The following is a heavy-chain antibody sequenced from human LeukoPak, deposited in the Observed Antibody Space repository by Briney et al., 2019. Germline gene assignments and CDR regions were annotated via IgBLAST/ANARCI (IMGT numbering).Heavy chain of an antibody. CDR2: ISSDGSST. D-gene: IGHD4-23*01. J-gene: IGHJ4*02. CDR3: AKGGGKVQDY. CDR1: GITFSNYW. V-gene: IGHV3-74*01. Sequence: GGSLRLSCAASGITFSNYWMHWVRQAPGKGLVWVSRISSDGSSTNYADSVKGRYTISRDNAKNTLYLQMNSLRAEYTAVYYCAKGGGKVQDYWGQGTLVTVSS.